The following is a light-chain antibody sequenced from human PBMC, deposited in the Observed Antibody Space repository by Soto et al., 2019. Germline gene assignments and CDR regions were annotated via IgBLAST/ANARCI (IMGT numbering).Light chain of an antibody. CDR1: QSISSW. CDR3: QQYNSYWT. CDR2: KAS. Sequence: DIQMTQSPSTLSASVGDRVTITCRDSQSISSWLAWYQQKPGKAPKLLIYKASSLESGVPSRFSGSGSGTEFTLTIISLQPDDFATYYSQQYNSYWTFGQGTKVEIK. J-gene: IGKJ1*01. V-gene: IGKV1-5*03.